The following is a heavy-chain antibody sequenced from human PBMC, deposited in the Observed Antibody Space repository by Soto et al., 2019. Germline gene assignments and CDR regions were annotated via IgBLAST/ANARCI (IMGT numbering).Heavy chain of an antibody. CDR2: ISPNSGDT. J-gene: IGHJ4*01. Sequence: ASVKVSCKASGYSFSDFYIHWVRQAPGQGLEWMGWISPNSGDTYYAQKFQHRVTMTRDKSISTAYMELSRLRSDDTAIYFCARGDYDYRRYLFDYWGHGTLVTVSS. D-gene: IGHD3-16*01. CDR3: ARGDYDYRRYLFDY. CDR1: GYSFSDFY. V-gene: IGHV1-2*02.